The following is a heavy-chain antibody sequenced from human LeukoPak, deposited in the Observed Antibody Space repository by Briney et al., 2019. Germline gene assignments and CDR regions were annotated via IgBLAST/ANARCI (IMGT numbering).Heavy chain of an antibody. CDR2: IKQDGSEK. CDR3: AGGPGFLIDC. D-gene: IGHD3-3*01. Sequence: GGSLRLSCAASGFTFSSYWMSWVRQAPGKGLEWVANIKQDGSEKHYVDSVKGRLTISRDNAKNLLYLQMNSLRVEDAAVYYCAGGPGFLIDCWGQGTLVTVSS. V-gene: IGHV3-7*01. J-gene: IGHJ4*02. CDR1: GFTFSSYW.